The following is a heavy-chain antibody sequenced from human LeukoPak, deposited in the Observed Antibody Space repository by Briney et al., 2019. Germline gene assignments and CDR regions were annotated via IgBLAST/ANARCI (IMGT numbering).Heavy chain of an antibody. Sequence: TPSETLSLTCTVSGGSITSRTYYWGWIRQPPGKGLEWIGSIYYSGIAYYNPSLKSRLTISVDTSKNQFSLKLNSVTAPDTAVYYCARHGPAWDWFDPWGQGTLVTVSS. V-gene: IGHV4-39*01. CDR3: ARHGPAWDWFDP. CDR2: IYYSGIA. J-gene: IGHJ5*02. CDR1: GGSITSRTYY.